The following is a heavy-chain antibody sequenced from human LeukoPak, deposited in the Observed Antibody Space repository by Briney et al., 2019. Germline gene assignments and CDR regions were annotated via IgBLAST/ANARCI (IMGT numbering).Heavy chain of an antibody. CDR1: GGSISSGGYS. D-gene: IGHD2-15*01. J-gene: IGHJ4*02. CDR3: ARQYCSGGSCYSYLDY. Sequence: SETLSLTCAVSGGSISSGGYSWGWIRQPPGKGLEWIGYIYHSGSTYYNPSLKSRVTISVDRSKNQFSLKLSSVTAADTAVYYCARQYCSGGSCYSYLDYWGQGTLVTVSS. V-gene: IGHV4-30-2*01. CDR2: IYHSGST.